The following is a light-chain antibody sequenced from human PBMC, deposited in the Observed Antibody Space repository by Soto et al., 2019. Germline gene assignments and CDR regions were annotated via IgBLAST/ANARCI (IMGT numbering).Light chain of an antibody. V-gene: IGLV2-14*01. J-gene: IGLJ1*01. CDR1: SSDVGGYNY. Sequence: QSALTQPASVSGSPGQSITISCTGTSSDVGGYNYVSWYQQHPGKAPKLMIYDVSNRPSGVSNRFSGSKSGNTASLTISGXXXXDEXDYYCSSYTSSSTLEVFGTGTKVTVL. CDR2: DVS. CDR3: SSYTSSSTLEV.